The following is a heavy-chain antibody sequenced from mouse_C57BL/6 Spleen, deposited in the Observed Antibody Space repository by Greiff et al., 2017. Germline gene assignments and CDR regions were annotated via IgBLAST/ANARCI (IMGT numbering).Heavy chain of an antibody. D-gene: IGHD1-1*01. J-gene: IGHJ1*03. CDR3: ARSPITTVVERYFDV. Sequence: VQLVESGAELARPGASVKLSCKASGYTFTSYGISWVKQRTGQGLEWIGEIYPRSGNTYYNEKFKGKATLTADKSSSTAYMELRSLTSEDSAVYFCARSPITTVVERYFDVWGTGTTVTVSS. CDR2: IYPRSGNT. V-gene: IGHV1-81*01. CDR1: GYTFTSYG.